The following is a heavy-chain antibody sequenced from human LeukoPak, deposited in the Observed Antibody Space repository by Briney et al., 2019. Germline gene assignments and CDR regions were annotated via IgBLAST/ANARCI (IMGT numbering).Heavy chain of an antibody. V-gene: IGHV3-23*01. CDR2: ISGSGVST. Sequence: GGSLRLSCAASGFMFSSYAMSWVRQAPGKGLGWVSGISGSGVSTDYADSVKGRFTISRDNSKNTLYLQMNSLRAEDTAVYYCAKGRWDQLLSEIDYWGQGTLATVSS. CDR1: GFMFSSYA. CDR3: AKGRWDQLLSEIDY. D-gene: IGHD2-2*01. J-gene: IGHJ4*02.